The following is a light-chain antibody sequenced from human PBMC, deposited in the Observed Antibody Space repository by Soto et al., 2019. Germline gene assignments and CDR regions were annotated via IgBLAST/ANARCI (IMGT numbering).Light chain of an antibody. V-gene: IGKV3-15*01. CDR1: QSVMSNY. Sequence: EVVLTQSPGSLSLSPGERATLSCRASQSVMSNYLSWYQQKPGQPPRLLIYGASTRATGVPARFSGSGSGTEFTLTISSLQSEDFAVYYCQQYNSGPYTFGQGTRLEIK. CDR2: GAS. J-gene: IGKJ5*01. CDR3: QQYNSGPYT.